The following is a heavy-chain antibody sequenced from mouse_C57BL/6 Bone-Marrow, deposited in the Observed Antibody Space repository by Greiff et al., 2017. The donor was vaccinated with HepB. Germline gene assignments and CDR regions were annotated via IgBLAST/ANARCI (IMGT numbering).Heavy chain of an antibody. D-gene: IGHD2-12*01. CDR3: ARETYYSSYYYAMDY. J-gene: IGHJ4*01. V-gene: IGHV5-16*01. Sequence: EVQLVESEGGLVQPGSSMKLSCTASGFTFSDYYMAWVRQVPEKGLEWVANINYDGSSTYYLDSLKSRFIISRDNAKNILYLQMSSLKSEDTATYYCARETYYSSYYYAMDYWGQGTSVTVSS. CDR1: GFTFSDYY. CDR2: INYDGSST.